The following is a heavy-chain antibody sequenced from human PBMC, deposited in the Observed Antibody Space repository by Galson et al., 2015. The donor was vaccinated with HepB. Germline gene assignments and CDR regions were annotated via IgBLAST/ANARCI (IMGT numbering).Heavy chain of an antibody. CDR3: AKDIEAAAGTFYYGMDV. CDR1: GFTFDDYA. V-gene: IGHV3-9*01. Sequence: SLRLSCAASGFTFDDYAMHWVRQAPGKGLEWVSGISWNSGSIGYADSVKGRFTISRDNAKNSLYLQMNSLRAEDTALYYCAKDIEAAAGTFYYGMDVWGQGTTVTVSS. D-gene: IGHD6-13*01. CDR2: ISWNSGSI. J-gene: IGHJ6*02.